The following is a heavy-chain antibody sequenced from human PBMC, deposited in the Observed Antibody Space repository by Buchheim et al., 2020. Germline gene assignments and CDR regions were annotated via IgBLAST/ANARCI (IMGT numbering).Heavy chain of an antibody. CDR2: ICSTGTT. V-gene: IGHV4-39*07. CDR1: GGSIDSRNYY. D-gene: IGHD3-22*01. Sequence: QLQLQESGPGLVKPSETLSLTCTVSGGSIDSRNYYWGWIRQPPGEGLEWIGTICSTGTTYYNPSLKSRVTISVDTSKNQFSLKLSSVTAADTAVYYCARDPYYYDNSSYKYFFDYWGQGIL. J-gene: IGHJ4*02. CDR3: ARDPYYYDNSSYKYFFDY.